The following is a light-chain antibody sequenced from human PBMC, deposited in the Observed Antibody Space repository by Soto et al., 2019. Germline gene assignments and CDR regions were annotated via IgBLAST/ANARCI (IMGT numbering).Light chain of an antibody. CDR2: GAS. CDR3: QQYNTWPPLT. CDR1: DRVSDY. Sequence: EIVMWMSPATLTVSSGERATLSCRASDRVSDYLSWYQQRPGQAPRLLIYGASTRATGIPARFSGSASGTEFTLTISCRHSEDFAVYHCQQYNTWPPLTFGGGTKV. J-gene: IGKJ4*01. V-gene: IGKV3-15*01.